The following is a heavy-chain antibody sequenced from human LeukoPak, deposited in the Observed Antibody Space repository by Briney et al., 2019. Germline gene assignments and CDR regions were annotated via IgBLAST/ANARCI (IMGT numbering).Heavy chain of an antibody. CDR1: GGTFGDYG. Sequence: GRSLRLSCVASGGTFGDYGMSWVRQPPGKGLEWVSGINWDGTNTHYADSVKGRFTIARDNAENSLYLQMNNLRDADTAFYYCVKDLSSNWLSFDYWGRGTLVTVSS. J-gene: IGHJ4*02. V-gene: IGHV3-20*04. CDR3: VKDLSSNWLSFDY. D-gene: IGHD1-20*01. CDR2: INWDGTNT.